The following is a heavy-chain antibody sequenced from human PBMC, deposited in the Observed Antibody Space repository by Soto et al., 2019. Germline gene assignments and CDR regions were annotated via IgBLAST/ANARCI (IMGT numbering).Heavy chain of an antibody. CDR3: ATAGNYRFDT. V-gene: IGHV3-74*01. Sequence: GGSLRLSCAASAFSFSTSWMHWVRQAPGKGLVWVSRTNPDGRTINYADSVKGRFTISRDNAKNTLYLQMNILRVEDTAVYFCATAGNYRFDTWGLGTVVTVSS. J-gene: IGHJ4*02. D-gene: IGHD1-1*01. CDR1: AFSFSTSW. CDR2: TNPDGRTI.